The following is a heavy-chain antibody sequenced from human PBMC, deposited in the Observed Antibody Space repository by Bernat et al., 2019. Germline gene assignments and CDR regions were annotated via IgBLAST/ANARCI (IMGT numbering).Heavy chain of an antibody. D-gene: IGHD6-6*01. V-gene: IGHV3-15*01. J-gene: IGHJ4*02. CDR3: TTDGGVGEQLVLDY. Sequence: EVQLVESGGGLVKPGGSLRLSCAASGFTFSNAWMSWVRLAPGKGLGWVGRIKSKTDGGTTNYAAPVKGRFTITRDESNNTLYLQMNSLKTEDTAVYYCTTDGGVGEQLVLDYWGQGTLVTVSS. CDR2: IKSKTDGGTT. CDR1: GFTFSNAW.